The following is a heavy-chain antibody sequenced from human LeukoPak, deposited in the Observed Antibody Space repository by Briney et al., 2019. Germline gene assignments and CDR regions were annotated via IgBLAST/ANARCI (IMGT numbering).Heavy chain of an antibody. CDR1: GGSISSYY. J-gene: IGHJ3*02. CDR2: IYYSGST. CDR3: ARHGYDILAGLI. V-gene: IGHV4-59*08. D-gene: IGHD3-9*01. Sequence: SETLSLTCTVSGGSISSYYWSWIRQPPGKGPKWIGYIYYSGSTNYNPSLNSRVTISVDTSKNQFSLKLSSVTAADTAVYYCARHGYDILAGLIWGQGTTVTVSS.